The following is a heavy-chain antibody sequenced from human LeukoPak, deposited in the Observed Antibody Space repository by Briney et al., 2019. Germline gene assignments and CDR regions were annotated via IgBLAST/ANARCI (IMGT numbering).Heavy chain of an antibody. CDR1: GGSISSSNW. CDR3: ARASYYYGSGSYYNEEYYFDY. J-gene: IGHJ4*02. V-gene: IGHV4-4*02. CDR2: IYHSGST. Sequence: SGTLSLTCAASGGSISSSNWWSWVRQPPGKGLEWIGEIYHSGSTNCNPSLKSRVTISVDKSKNQFSLKLSSVTAADTAVYYCARASYYYGSGSYYNEEYYFDYWGQGTLVTVSS. D-gene: IGHD3-10*01.